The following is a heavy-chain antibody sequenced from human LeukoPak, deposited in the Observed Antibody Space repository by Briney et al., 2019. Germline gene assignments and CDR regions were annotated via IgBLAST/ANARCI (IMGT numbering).Heavy chain of an antibody. D-gene: IGHD2-15*01. V-gene: IGHV1-69*11. CDR1: GGTFSSYA. Sequence: ASVKVSCKASGGTFSSYAVSWVRQAPGQGLEWMGRITPIAGTPNYAQKFQGRVTIIADESTSEPYMELSSLRSEDTAVYYGASGGRIPPHNWFDPWGQGTLVTVSS. J-gene: IGHJ5*02. CDR3: ASGGRIPPHNWFDP. CDR2: ITPIAGTP.